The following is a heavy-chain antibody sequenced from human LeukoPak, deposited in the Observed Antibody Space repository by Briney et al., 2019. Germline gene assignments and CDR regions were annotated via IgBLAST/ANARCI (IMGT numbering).Heavy chain of an antibody. D-gene: IGHD1-1*01. V-gene: IGHV4-34*01. CDR2: INHSGST. Sequence: XYWSWIXQPPGKGLEWIGEINHSGSTNYNPSLKSRVTISVDTSKNQFSLKLSSVTAADTAVYYCASRNWNGGVDYWGQGTLVTVSS. CDR1: XY. J-gene: IGHJ4*02. CDR3: ASRNWNGGVDY.